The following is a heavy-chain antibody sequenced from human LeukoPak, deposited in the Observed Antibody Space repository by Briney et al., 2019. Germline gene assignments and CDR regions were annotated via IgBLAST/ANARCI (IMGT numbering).Heavy chain of an antibody. CDR3: ARAPGEYCSGGSCYFDY. CDR2: IYHSGST. D-gene: IGHD2-15*01. V-gene: IGHV4-30-2*01. Sequence: SETLSLTCAVSGGSISSGGYSWSWIRQPPGTGLEWLGYIYHSGSTYYNPSLKSRVTISVDRSKNQFSLKLSSVTAADTAVYYCARAPGEYCSGGSCYFDYWGQGTLVTVSS. J-gene: IGHJ4*02. CDR1: GGSISSGGYS.